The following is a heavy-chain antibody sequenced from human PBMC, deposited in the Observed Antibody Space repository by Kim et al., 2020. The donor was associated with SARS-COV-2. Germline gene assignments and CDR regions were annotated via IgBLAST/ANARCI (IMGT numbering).Heavy chain of an antibody. Sequence: VESVKGRFTISRDNAKNSLYLQMNGLRAEDTAVYYCARDGVVSKGDYFDYWGQGTLVTVSS. V-gene: IGHV3-7*01. J-gene: IGHJ4*02. D-gene: IGHD3-3*01. CDR3: ARDGVVSKGDYFDY.